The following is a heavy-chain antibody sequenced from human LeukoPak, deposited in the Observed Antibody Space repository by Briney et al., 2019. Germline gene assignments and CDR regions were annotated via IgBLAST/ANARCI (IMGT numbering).Heavy chain of an antibody. J-gene: IGHJ3*02. V-gene: IGHV3-23*01. CDR1: GFTFSSYA. D-gene: IGHD6-6*01. CDR3: ARGVGSSSSGDAFDI. CDR2: ISGSGGST. Sequence: GGSLRLSCAASGFTFSSYAMSWVRQAPGKGLEWVSAISGSGGSTYYADSVKGRFTISRDNSKNTLYLQMNSLRAEDTAVYYCARGVGSSSSGDAFDIWGQGTMVTVSS.